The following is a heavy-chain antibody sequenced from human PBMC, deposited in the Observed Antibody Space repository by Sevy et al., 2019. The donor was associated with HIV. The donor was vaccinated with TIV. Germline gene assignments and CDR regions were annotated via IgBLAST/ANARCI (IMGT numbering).Heavy chain of an antibody. Sequence: ASVKVSCKASGYTFTSYGISWVRQAPGQGLEWMGWISAYNGKTNFAQKLQDKFTMTTDTSTSTAYMELRSLRSDDTAVYYCAGDGKEYSSSSGGYYYYGMDVWGQGTTVTVSS. CDR2: ISAYNGKT. CDR1: GYTFTSYG. D-gene: IGHD6-6*01. V-gene: IGHV1-18*04. J-gene: IGHJ6*02. CDR3: AGDGKEYSSSSGGYYYYGMDV.